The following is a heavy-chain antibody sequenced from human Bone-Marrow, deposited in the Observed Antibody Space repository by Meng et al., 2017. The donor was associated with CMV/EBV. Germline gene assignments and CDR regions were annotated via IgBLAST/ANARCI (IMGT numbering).Heavy chain of an antibody. CDR2: IKEDGSKT. V-gene: IGHV3-7*01. D-gene: IGHD3-3*01. Sequence: GESLKISCAGSGFIFTNYWMGWVRQAPGKGLEWVANIKEDGSKTNYVDSVKGRFTISRDNAKNSLYLQMNSLRAEDTAVYYCARESYYDFWSGYSGSNYYYGMDVWGQGTTVTVSS. CDR1: GFIFTNYW. J-gene: IGHJ6*02. CDR3: ARESYYDFWSGYSGSNYYYGMDV.